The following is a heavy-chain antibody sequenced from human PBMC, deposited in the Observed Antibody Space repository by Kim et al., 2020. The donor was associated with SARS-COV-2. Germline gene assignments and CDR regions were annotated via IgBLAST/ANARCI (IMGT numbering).Heavy chain of an antibody. CDR3: ATVGSYGPGWLPWVY. Sequence: ASVKVSCKVSGYTLTELSMHWVRQAPGKGLEWMGGFDPEDGETIYAQKFQGRVTMTEDTSTDTAYMELSSLRSEDTAVYYCATVGSYGPGWLPWVYWGQGTLVTVSS. V-gene: IGHV1-24*01. CDR2: FDPEDGET. CDR1: GYTLTELS. D-gene: IGHD3-16*01. J-gene: IGHJ4*02.